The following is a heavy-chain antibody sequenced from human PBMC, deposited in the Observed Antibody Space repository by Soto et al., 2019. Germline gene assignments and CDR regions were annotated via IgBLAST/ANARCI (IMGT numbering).Heavy chain of an antibody. D-gene: IGHD3-16*02. CDR1: GYTLTELS. CDR3: ATGRRRDYDYIWGSYRHYDY. J-gene: IGHJ4*02. CDR2: FDPEDGET. V-gene: IGHV1-24*01. Sequence: ASVKVSCKVSGYTLTELSMHWVRQAPGKGLEWMGGFDPEDGETIYAQKFQGRVTMTEDTSTDTAYMELSSLRSEDTAVYYCATGRRRDYDYIWGSYRHYDYWGQGTLVTVSS.